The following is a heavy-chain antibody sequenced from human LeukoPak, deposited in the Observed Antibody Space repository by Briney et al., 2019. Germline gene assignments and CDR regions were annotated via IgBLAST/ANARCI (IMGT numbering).Heavy chain of an antibody. CDR1: GFTFSSYW. D-gene: IGHD3-22*01. CDR2: IKQDGSEN. Sequence: GGSLRLSCAASGFTFSSYWMSWVRQAPGKGLEWVANIKQDGSENYYVDSVKGRFTISRDNAKNSLYLQMNSLRAEDTAVYYCARDKILYYYDSSGGFDYWGQGTLVTVSS. CDR3: ARDKILYYYDSSGGFDY. V-gene: IGHV3-7*01. J-gene: IGHJ4*02.